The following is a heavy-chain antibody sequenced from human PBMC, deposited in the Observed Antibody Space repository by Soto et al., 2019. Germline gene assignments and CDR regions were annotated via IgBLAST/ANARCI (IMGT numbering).Heavy chain of an antibody. CDR2: TYYRSKWYN. J-gene: IGHJ6*02. CDR3: AREETAVADYYYGMDV. D-gene: IGHD6-19*01. Sequence: SQTLSLTCAISWDSVSSNSAAWNWIRQSPSRGLEWPGRTYYRSKWYNDYAVSVKSRITINPDTSKNQFSLQLNSVSPEDTAVYYCAREETAVADYYYGMDVWGQGTTVTVSS. V-gene: IGHV6-1*01. CDR1: WDSVSSNSAA.